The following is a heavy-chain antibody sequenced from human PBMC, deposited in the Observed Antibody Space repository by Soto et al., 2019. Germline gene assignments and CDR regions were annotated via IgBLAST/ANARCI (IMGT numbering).Heavy chain of an antibody. D-gene: IGHD3-22*01. CDR1: GFTFSNYA. J-gene: IGHJ4*02. Sequence: GGSLRLSCAASGFTFSNYAMHWVRQPPGKGLEYVSSISTNGGSTHYADSVKGRFTISRDNSKNTQYLQMSSLRADDTAVYYCVKGEYYYDSSGSFGFWGPGTLVTVSS. CDR2: ISTNGGST. V-gene: IGHV3-64D*06. CDR3: VKGEYYYDSSGSFGF.